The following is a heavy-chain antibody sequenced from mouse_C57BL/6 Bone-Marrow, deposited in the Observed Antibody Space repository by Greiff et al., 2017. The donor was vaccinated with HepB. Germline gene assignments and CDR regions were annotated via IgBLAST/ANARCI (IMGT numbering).Heavy chain of an antibody. D-gene: IGHD1-1*01. V-gene: IGHV3-6*01. CDR2: ISYDGSN. Sequence: EVQLQESGPGLVKPSQSLSLTCSVTGYSITSGYYWNWIRQFPGNKLEWMGYISYDGSNNYNPSLKNRISITRYTYKNQFFLKLNSVTTEDTATYYCARDYYGSSYVAWFAYWGQGTLVTVSA. CDR3: ARDYYGSSYVAWFAY. J-gene: IGHJ3*01. CDR1: GYSITSGYY.